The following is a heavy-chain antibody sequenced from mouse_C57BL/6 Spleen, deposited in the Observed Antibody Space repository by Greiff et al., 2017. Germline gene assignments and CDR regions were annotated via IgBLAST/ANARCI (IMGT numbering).Heavy chain of an antibody. Sequence: EVQVVESGPGLVKPSQSLSLTCSVTGYSITSGYYWNWIRQFPGNKLEWMGYISYDGSNNYNPSLKNRISITRDTSKNQFFLKLNSVTTEDTATYYCARVTGTFAWYFDVWGTGTTVTVSS. D-gene: IGHD4-1*01. CDR3: ARVTGTFAWYFDV. CDR1: GYSITSGYY. V-gene: IGHV3-6*01. J-gene: IGHJ1*03. CDR2: ISYDGSN.